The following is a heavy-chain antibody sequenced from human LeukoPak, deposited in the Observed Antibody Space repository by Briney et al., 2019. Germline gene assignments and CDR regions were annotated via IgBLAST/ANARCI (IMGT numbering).Heavy chain of an antibody. CDR3: TLGSMFRSGWFDP. CDR2: IRSKTNSYAT. V-gene: IGHV3-73*01. CDR1: GFTFSGST. D-gene: IGHD3-10*02. J-gene: IGHJ5*02. Sequence: PGGSLRLSCAASGFTFSGSTIHWVRQASGKGLEWVGHIRSKTNSYATAYIASVKGRFTISRDDSENTAYLQMNSLKTEDTAVYYCTLGSMFRSGWFDPWGKGSRVTVSS.